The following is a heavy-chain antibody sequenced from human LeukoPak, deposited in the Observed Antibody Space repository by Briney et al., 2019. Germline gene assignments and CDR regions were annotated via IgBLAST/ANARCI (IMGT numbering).Heavy chain of an antibody. D-gene: IGHD3-22*01. CDR3: AALVGILSGAFDI. CDR2: LYPGDSDT. CDR1: GYSFTSYW. Sequence: GESLKISCKGSGYSFTSYWIVWVRQMPGKGLEWMGFLYPGDSDTRYSPSFQGQVTISSNKSISTAYLQRSMLKASDTAFYYCAALVGILSGAFDIRGQGTMVTVSS. V-gene: IGHV5-51*01. J-gene: IGHJ3*02.